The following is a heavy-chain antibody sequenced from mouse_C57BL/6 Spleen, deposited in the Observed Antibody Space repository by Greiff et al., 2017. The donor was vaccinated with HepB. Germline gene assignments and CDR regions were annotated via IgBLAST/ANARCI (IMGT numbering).Heavy chain of an antibody. CDR2: ISSGGSYT. V-gene: IGHV5-6*01. J-gene: IGHJ2*01. CDR3: ARHQGAITTVAYFDY. D-gene: IGHD1-1*01. CDR1: GFTFSSYG. Sequence: EVKLMESGGDLVKPGGSLKLSCAASGFTFSSYGMSWVRQTPDKRLEWVATISSGGSYTYYPDSVKGRFNISRDNAKNTLYLQMSSLKSEDTAMYYCARHQGAITTVAYFDYWGQGTTLTVSS.